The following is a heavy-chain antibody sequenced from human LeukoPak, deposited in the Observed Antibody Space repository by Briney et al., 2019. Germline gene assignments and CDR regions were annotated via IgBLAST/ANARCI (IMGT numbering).Heavy chain of an antibody. Sequence: GGSLRLSCAASGFTFSSYDMHWVRQATGKGLEWVSAIGTAGDTYYPGSVKGRFTISRENAKNSLYLQMNSLRAGDTAVYYCARAHRYGDIDYWGQGTQVTVSS. D-gene: IGHD4-17*01. CDR3: ARAHRYGDIDY. V-gene: IGHV3-13*01. CDR2: IGTAGDT. CDR1: GFTFSSYD. J-gene: IGHJ4*02.